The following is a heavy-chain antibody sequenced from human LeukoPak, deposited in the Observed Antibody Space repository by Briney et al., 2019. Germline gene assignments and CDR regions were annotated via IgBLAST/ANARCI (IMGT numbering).Heavy chain of an antibody. CDR2: IYYSGST. Sequence: PSETLSLTCTVSGDSINSRSYYWDWIRQPPGKGPEWIGYIYYSGSTNYNPSLKSRVTISVDTSKNQFSLKLRSLTAADTAVYYCARHVGYGNNWFDPWGQGTLVTVSS. CDR1: GDSINSRSYY. V-gene: IGHV4-61*05. J-gene: IGHJ5*02. D-gene: IGHD5-18*01. CDR3: ARHVGYGNNWFDP.